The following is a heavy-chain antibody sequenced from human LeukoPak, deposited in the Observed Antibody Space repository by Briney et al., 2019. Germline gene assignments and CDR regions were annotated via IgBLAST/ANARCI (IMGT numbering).Heavy chain of an antibody. CDR1: GFTFSSYA. D-gene: IGHD6-19*01. V-gene: IGHV3-30-3*02. Sequence: TGGSLRLSCAASGFTFSSYAMHWVRQAPGKGLEWVAVISYDGSNKYYADSVKGRFTISRDNSKNTLYLQMNSLRAEDTAVYYCAKMSVAGTNFDYWGQGTLVTVSS. CDR3: AKMSVAGTNFDY. J-gene: IGHJ4*02. CDR2: ISYDGSNK.